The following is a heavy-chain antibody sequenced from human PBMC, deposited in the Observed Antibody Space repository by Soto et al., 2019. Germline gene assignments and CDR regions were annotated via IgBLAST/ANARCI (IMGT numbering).Heavy chain of an antibody. V-gene: IGHV4-31*03. CDR2: IYNSGTT. J-gene: IGHJ5*02. CDR1: GGSITRGGYY. Sequence: SETLSLTCTVSGGSITRGGYYWSWIRQHPGKGLEWIGYIYNSGTTYYNPSLKSRVTISVDTSKNQFSLKLTSVTAADTAVYYYAGDPSPWGQGTLITVSS. CDR3: AGDPSP.